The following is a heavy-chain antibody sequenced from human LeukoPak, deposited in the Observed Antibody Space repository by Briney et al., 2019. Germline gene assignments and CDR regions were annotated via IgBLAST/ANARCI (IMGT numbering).Heavy chain of an antibody. CDR3: ARGCSRTSCPQGWFDP. V-gene: IGHV1-18*01. Sequence: GASVKVSCKASGYTFTSYGISWVRQAPGQGLEWMGWISAYNGNTNYAQKLQGRVTMTTDTSTSTAYMELRSLRSDDTAVYYCARGCSRTSCPQGWFDPWGQGTLVTVSS. D-gene: IGHD2-2*01. CDR2: ISAYNGNT. CDR1: GYTFTSYG. J-gene: IGHJ5*02.